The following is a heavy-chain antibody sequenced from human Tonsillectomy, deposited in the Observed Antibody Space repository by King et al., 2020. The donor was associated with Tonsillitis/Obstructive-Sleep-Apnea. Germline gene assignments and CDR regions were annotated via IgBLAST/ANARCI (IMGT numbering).Heavy chain of an antibody. V-gene: IGHV5-51*01. D-gene: IGHD3-16*01. CDR1: GYSFTTYW. CDR3: ARTRGGDEGYYYYYYMDV. J-gene: IGHJ6*03. Sequence: VQLVESGAEVKKPGESLKISCKGSGYSFTTYWIGWVCQMPGKGLEWMGIIYPDDSDTRYSPAFQGQVTISADKSISTAYLKWSSLKASDTAMYYCARTRGGDEGYYYYYYMDVWGKGTTVTVSS. CDR2: IYPDDSDT.